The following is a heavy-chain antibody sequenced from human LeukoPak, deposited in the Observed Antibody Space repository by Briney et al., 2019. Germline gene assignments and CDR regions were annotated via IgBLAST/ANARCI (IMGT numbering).Heavy chain of an antibody. Sequence: SQTLSVTCAISGDSVSSNNGAWNWLRQSPSRGLEWLGRTYYRSKLYNDFAPSMQGRITISPDTSKNQFSLQLYSVTPEDTAVYYCARDVGTSGWHTFDYWGQGTLVTVSS. CDR3: ARDVGTSGWHTFDY. D-gene: IGHD6-19*01. CDR1: GDSVSSNNGA. V-gene: IGHV6-1*01. J-gene: IGHJ4*02. CDR2: TYYRSKLYN.